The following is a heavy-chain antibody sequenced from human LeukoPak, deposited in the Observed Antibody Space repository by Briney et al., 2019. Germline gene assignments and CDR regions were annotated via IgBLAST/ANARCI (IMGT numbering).Heavy chain of an antibody. CDR3: ARDGPYYYDSSGLRGAFDI. CDR2: IYYSGST. D-gene: IGHD3-22*01. CDR1: GGYISSYY. V-gene: IGHV4-59*01. J-gene: IGHJ3*02. Sequence: SETLSLTCTVSGGYISSYYWIWIRQPPGKGLEWIGYIYYSGSTNYNPSLKSRVTISVDTSKNQFSLKLSSVTAADTAVYYCARDGPYYYDSSGLRGAFDIWAKGQWSPSLQ.